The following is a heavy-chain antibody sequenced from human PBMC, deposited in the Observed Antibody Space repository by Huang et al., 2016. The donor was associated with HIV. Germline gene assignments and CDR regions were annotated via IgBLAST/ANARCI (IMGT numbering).Heavy chain of an antibody. V-gene: IGHV3-30*02. D-gene: IGHD2-21*02. CDR1: GFSFSHYG. CDR2: ISVDGGNK. CDR3: ATDLGGYSFDY. J-gene: IGHJ4*02. Sequence: QEQLVESGGGVVQPGGSLRLSCATSGFSFSHYGMQWVRQDTGKGLEWVAFISVDGGNKHYADSAKGRFTISRDNSKKMLFLEMNSMRGDDTAFYYCATDLGGYSFDYWGQGALVSVSS.